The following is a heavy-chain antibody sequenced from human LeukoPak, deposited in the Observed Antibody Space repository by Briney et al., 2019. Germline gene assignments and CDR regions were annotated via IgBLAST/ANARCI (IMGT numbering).Heavy chain of an antibody. D-gene: IGHD4-17*01. Sequence: PSETLSLTCAVYGGSFSGYYWSWIRQPPGKGLEWIGEINHSGSTNYNPSLKSRVTISVDTSKNQFSLKLSSVTAADTAVYYCAREVRKWTTTLYYYYGMDVWGQGTTVTVSS. CDR1: GGSFSGYY. J-gene: IGHJ6*02. CDR2: INHSGST. V-gene: IGHV4-34*01. CDR3: AREVRKWTTTLYYYYGMDV.